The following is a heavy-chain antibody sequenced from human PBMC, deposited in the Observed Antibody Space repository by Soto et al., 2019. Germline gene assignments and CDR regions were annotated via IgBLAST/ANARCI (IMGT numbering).Heavy chain of an antibody. D-gene: IGHD3-22*01. CDR3: ARLGGFYQAFDS. V-gene: IGHV4-59*12. Sequence: SETLSLPCAVSGGSISPYYWAWIRRPPGKGLEWLGYIYFGGTTTYNPSLKSRLTMSLDTSKNQFSLKLTSVAAADTAVYYCARLGGFYQAFDSWGQGALVTVSS. CDR2: IYFGGTT. CDR1: GGSISPYY. J-gene: IGHJ4*02.